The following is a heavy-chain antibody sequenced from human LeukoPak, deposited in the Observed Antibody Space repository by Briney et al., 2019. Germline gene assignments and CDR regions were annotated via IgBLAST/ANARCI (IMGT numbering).Heavy chain of an antibody. D-gene: IGHD3-22*01. CDR2: IIPIFGTA. CDR3: ARDPLRPPYYYDSSGYSEYFQH. CDR1: GGTFSSYA. J-gene: IGHJ1*01. V-gene: IGHV1-69*13. Sequence: GASVKVSCKASGGTFSSYAISWVRQAPGQGLEWMGGIIPIFGTANYAQKFQGRVTITADESTSTAYMELSSLRSEDTAVYYCARDPLRPPYYYDSSGYSEYFQHWGQDTLVTVSS.